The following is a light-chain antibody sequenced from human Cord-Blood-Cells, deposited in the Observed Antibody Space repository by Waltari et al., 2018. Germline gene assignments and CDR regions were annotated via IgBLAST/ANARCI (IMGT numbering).Light chain of an antibody. V-gene: IGLV5-45*02. J-gene: IGLJ2*01. CDR1: SGLNVGTYR. CDR2: YKSDSDK. Sequence: QAVLTPPSSLSASPGASASLTCTLRSGLNVGTYRIYWYQQKPGSPPQYLLRYKSDSDKQQGSGVPSRFSGSKDASANAGILLISGLQSEDEADYYCMIWHSSAVVFGGGTKLTVL. CDR3: MIWHSSAVV.